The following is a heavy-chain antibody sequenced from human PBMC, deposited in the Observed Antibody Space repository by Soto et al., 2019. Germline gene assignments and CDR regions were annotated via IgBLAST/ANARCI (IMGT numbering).Heavy chain of an antibody. J-gene: IGHJ3*02. CDR2: ISYDGSNK. Sequence: QVPLVESGGGVVQPGRSLRLSCAASGFTFSSYAMHWVRQAPGKGLEWVAVISYDGSNKYYADSVKGRFTISRDNSKNTLYLKMNSLRAEDTAVYYCAREGVGATAYAFDIWGQGTMVTVSS. D-gene: IGHD1-26*01. CDR3: AREGVGATAYAFDI. CDR1: GFTFSSYA. V-gene: IGHV3-30-3*01.